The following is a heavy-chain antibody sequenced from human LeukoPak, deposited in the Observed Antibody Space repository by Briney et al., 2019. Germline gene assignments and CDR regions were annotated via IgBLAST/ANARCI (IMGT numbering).Heavy chain of an antibody. CDR3: ARSANPGVHDFDP. V-gene: IGHV3-48*02. J-gene: IGHJ5*02. D-gene: IGHD6-6*01. CDR1: GFAFSSYA. CDR2: ISSSSKI. Sequence: PGGSLRLSCTASGFAFSSYAMAWVRQAPEKGLEWLSYISSSSKINYADSVKGRFTISRDNAKNSLYLQMISLRDEDTAVYYCARSANPGVHDFDPWGQGTLVTVSS.